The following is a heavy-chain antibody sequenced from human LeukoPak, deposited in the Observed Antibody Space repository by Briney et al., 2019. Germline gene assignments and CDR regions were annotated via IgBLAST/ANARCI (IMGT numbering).Heavy chain of an antibody. CDR3: ARDGYYYDSSGYFDY. J-gene: IGHJ4*02. CDR2: ISSSSSYI. D-gene: IGHD3-22*01. Sequence: GGSLRLSCAASGFIFSSYSMNWVRQAPGKGLEWVSSISSSSSYIYYADSVKGRFTISRDNAKNSLYLQMNSLRAEDTAVYYCARDGYYYDSSGYFDYWGQGTLVTVSS. V-gene: IGHV3-21*01. CDR1: GFIFSSYS.